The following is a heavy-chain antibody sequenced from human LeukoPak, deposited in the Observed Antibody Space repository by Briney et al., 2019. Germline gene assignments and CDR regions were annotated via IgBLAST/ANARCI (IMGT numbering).Heavy chain of an antibody. D-gene: IGHD6-25*01. J-gene: IGHJ5*02. V-gene: IGHV3-23*01. Sequence: QSGGSLRLSCAASGFTFSSYAMSWVRQAPGKGLEWVSAISGSGGSTYYADSVKGRFTISRDNSKNTLYLQMNSLRAEDTAVYYYAKASSGWDNWFDPWGQGTLVTVSS. CDR3: AKASSGWDNWFDP. CDR2: ISGSGGST. CDR1: GFTFSSYA.